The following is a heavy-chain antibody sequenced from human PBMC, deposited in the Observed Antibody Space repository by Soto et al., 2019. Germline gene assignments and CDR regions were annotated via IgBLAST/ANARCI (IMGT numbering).Heavy chain of an antibody. CDR1: GGSISSSSYY. V-gene: IGHV4-39*01. D-gene: IGHD2-15*01. CDR2: IYYSGST. J-gene: IGHJ5*01. CDR3: ASQVPPADYCSGGSCYGYWFDS. Sequence: SETLALTCTVSGGSISSSSYYWGWIRQPPGKGLEWIGSIYYSGSTYYNPSLESRVTISVDTSKNQFSLKLSSVTAADTAVYYCASQVPPADYCSGGSCYGYWFDSWGQGTLVTVSS.